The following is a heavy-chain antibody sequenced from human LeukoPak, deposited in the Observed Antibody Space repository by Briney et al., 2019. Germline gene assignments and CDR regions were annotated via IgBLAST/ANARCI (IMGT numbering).Heavy chain of an antibody. J-gene: IGHJ6*02. Sequence: GGSLRLSCAASGFILNDYGMHWVRQAPGKGLEWVADIWFDKNQHFADSVKGRFAISRDNSENTVYLQINSLRAEDTAVYYCARDRHCVNGVCHSPPGMDVWGQGTTVTVSS. D-gene: IGHD2-8*01. CDR3: ARDRHCVNGVCHSPPGMDV. V-gene: IGHV3-33*01. CDR2: IWFDKNQ. CDR1: GFILNDYG.